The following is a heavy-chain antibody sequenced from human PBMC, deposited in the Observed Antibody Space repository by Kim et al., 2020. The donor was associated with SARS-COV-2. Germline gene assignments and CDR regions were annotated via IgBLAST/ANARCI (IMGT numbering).Heavy chain of an antibody. CDR3: ARAVNSRGSLD. D-gene: IGHD3-22*01. J-gene: IGHJ4*02. Sequence: THYNPALKRRVTISGDTSKNQFSRKLSSVTAADTGRYYCARAVNSRGSLDWGQGTLVTVSS. CDR2: T. V-gene: IGHV4-59*01.